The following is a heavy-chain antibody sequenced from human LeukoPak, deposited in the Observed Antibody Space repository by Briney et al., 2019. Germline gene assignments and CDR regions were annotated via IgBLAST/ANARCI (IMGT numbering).Heavy chain of an antibody. Sequence: SETLSLTCTVSGGSISSGSYYWSWIRQPAGKGLEWIGRIYTSGSTNYNPSLKSRVTISVDTSKNQFSLKLSSVTAADTAVYYCARAAGDCSSTSCYEWFDPWGQGTLVTVSS. D-gene: IGHD2-2*01. V-gene: IGHV4-61*02. J-gene: IGHJ5*02. CDR3: ARAAGDCSSTSCYEWFDP. CDR2: IYTSGST. CDR1: GGSISSGSYY.